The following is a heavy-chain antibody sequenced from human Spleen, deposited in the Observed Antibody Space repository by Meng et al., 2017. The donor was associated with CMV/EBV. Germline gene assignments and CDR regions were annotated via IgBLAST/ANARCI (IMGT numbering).Heavy chain of an antibody. J-gene: IGHJ4*02. V-gene: IGHV3-20*04. CDR3: ARDNDWGPDY. Sequence: GGSLRLSCAASGFTFSSYGMHWVRQAPGKGLEWVSGINWNGGSTGYVDSVKGRFTISRDNAKNSLYLQMNSLRAEDTALYYCARDNDWGPDYWGQGTLVTVSS. CDR1: GFTFSSYG. CDR2: INWNGGST. D-gene: IGHD3-9*01.